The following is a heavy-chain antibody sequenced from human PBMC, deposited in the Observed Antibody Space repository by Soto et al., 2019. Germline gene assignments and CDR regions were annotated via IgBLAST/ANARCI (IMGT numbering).Heavy chain of an antibody. CDR2: ISSSGNT. D-gene: IGHD3-22*01. CDR3: ARAPMVLTRSYFDS. J-gene: IGHJ4*02. CDR1: DGSISNFY. V-gene: IGHV4-59*01. Sequence: PSETLSLTCTVSDGSISNFYWSWIRQPPGKGLEWIGYISSSGNTNYNPSLKSRVSISVDTSKNQFSLNLTSVTAADTAVYYCARAPMVLTRSYFDSWGQGTPLTVSS.